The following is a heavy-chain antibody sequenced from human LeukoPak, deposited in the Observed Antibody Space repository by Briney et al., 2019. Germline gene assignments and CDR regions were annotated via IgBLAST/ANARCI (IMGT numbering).Heavy chain of an antibody. V-gene: IGHV1-46*01. Sequence: ASVKVSCKASGYTFTSYYMHWVRQAPGQGLEWMGIINPSGGSTSYAQKFQGRVTMTRDTSTSTVYMELSSLRSDDTAVYYCARVEQQLEYYYYYYYMDVWGKGTTVTISS. J-gene: IGHJ6*03. CDR3: ARVEQQLEYYYYYYYMDV. CDR2: INPSGGST. CDR1: GYTFTSYY. D-gene: IGHD6-13*01.